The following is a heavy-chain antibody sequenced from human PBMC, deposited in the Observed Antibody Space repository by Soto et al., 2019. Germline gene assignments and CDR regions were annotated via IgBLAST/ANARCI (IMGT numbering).Heavy chain of an antibody. J-gene: IGHJ4*02. Sequence: SETLSLTCAVSGGSFSGYYWNWIRQPPGKGLEWLGEISRSGSATYNPPLKGRVSMSVDTSKNQISLNVTSATAADTAVYYCARSGRAAARGVDYWGQGTLVTVSS. CDR3: ARSGRAAARGVDY. V-gene: IGHV4-34*01. D-gene: IGHD6-13*01. CDR2: ISRSGSA. CDR1: GGSFSGYY.